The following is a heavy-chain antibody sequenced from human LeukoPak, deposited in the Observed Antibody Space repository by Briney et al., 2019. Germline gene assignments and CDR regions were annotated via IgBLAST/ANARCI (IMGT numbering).Heavy chain of an antibody. CDR1: GFTFSDYY. CDR2: ISSSSSTI. D-gene: IGHD3-10*01. CDR3: ATDLWFGELDYYYYYYGMDV. V-gene: IGHV3-11*04. Sequence: GGSLRLSCAASGFTFSDYYMSWVRQAPGKGLEWVSYISSSSSTIYYADSVKGRFTISRDNAKNSLYLQMNSLRDEDTAVYYCATDLWFGELDYYYYYYGMDVWGQGTTVTVSS. J-gene: IGHJ6*02.